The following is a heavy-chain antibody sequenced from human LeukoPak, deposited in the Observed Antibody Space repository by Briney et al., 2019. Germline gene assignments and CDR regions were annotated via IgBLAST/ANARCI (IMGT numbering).Heavy chain of an antibody. V-gene: IGHV3-23*01. CDR2: VIGDGRHK. J-gene: IGHJ3*01. D-gene: IGHD6-19*01. Sequence: GGSLRLSCVASGFTFSSFAMAWVRQAPGKGLEWVASVIGDGRHKYYIESVKGHFTVSRDNSKNTVYLQMTSLRPVDTAIYYCARVRFGSEWYSSDAFAFWGQGTMVTVAS. CDR1: GFTFSSFA. CDR3: ARVRFGSEWYSSDAFAF.